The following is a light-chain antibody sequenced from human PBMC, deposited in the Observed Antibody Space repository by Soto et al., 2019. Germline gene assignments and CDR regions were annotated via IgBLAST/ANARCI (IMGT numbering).Light chain of an antibody. J-gene: IGLJ1*01. CDR1: SSDVGGYNF. V-gene: IGLV2-14*03. CDR2: DVS. CDR3: SSYTSSYTYV. Sequence: QSALTQPASVSGSPGQSVTISCAGTSSDVGGYNFVSWYQQHPGKAPQLMIYDVSSRPSGVSNRFSGSKSGNTASLTISGLQAEDEADYCCSSYTSSYTYVFGTGTQLTVL.